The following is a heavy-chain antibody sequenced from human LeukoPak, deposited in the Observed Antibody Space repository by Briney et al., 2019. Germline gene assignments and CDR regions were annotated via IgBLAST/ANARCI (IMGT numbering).Heavy chain of an antibody. V-gene: IGHV4-59*01. Sequence: SETLSLTCTVSGGSISSYYWSWIRQPPGKGLEWIGYIYYSGSTNYNPSLKSRVTISVDTSKNQFSLKLSSVTAADTAVYYCARDGVTPGGIFQHWGQGTLVTVSS. CDR3: ARDGVTPGGIFQH. J-gene: IGHJ1*01. CDR2: IYYSGST. CDR1: GGSISSYY. D-gene: IGHD3-16*01.